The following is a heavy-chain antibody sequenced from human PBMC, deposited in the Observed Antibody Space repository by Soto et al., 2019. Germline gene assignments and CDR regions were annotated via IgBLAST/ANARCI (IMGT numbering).Heavy chain of an antibody. V-gene: IGHV1-18*01. CDR2: ISPYTGNT. Sequence: QVQLVQSGDEVKKPGASVKVSCKASGYIFVNYGIAWVRQAPGQGLEWMGWISPYTGNTHSATKIQGRLTMTTDTXKSTAYMDRGSLTSDDTAVYYCVMVDNYVTPTPQDVWGQGTTVTVSS. J-gene: IGHJ6*02. CDR1: GYIFVNYG. CDR3: VMVDNYVTPTPQDV. D-gene: IGHD3-16*01.